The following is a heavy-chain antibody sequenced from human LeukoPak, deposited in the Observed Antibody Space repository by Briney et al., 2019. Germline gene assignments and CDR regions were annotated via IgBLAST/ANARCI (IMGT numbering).Heavy chain of an antibody. J-gene: IGHJ4*02. V-gene: IGHV3-23*01. D-gene: IGHD1-7*01. CDR2: ISGSGGRT. CDR3: AKKLGRTNYGLSNY. CDR1: GFTFSTYA. Sequence: PGGSLRLSCAASGFTFSTYAMSWVRQAPGKGLEWVSAISGSGGRTYYADSVKGRFTISRDNSKNTLYLQMNSLRAEDTAVYYCAKKLGRTNYGLSNYWGQGTLVTVSS.